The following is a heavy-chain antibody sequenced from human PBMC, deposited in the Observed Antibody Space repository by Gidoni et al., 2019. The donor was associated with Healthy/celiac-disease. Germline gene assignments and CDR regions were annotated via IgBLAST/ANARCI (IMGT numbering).Heavy chain of an antibody. Sequence: EVQLVESGGGLVQPGGSLSPPCPPSGFTVSSNYMSWVRQAPGKGLEWVSVIYSGGSTYYADSVKGRFTISRHNSKNTLYLQMNSLRAEDTAVYYCASGNSGSPLHYWGQGTLVTVSS. CDR3: ASGNSGSPLHY. V-gene: IGHV3-53*04. CDR1: GFTVSSNY. D-gene: IGHD1-26*01. J-gene: IGHJ4*02. CDR2: IYSGGST.